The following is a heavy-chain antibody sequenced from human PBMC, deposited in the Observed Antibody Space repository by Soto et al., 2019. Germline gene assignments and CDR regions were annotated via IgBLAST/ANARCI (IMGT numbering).Heavy chain of an antibody. J-gene: IGHJ6*02. D-gene: IGHD2-15*01. CDR1: GYSFTSYW. Sequence: PGESLKISCKGSGYSFTSYWSGWVRQMPGKGLEWMGIIYPGDSDTRYSPSFQGQVTISADKSISTAYLQWSSLKASDTAMYYCARHPTPDYYYYYGMDVWGQGTTVTVSS. CDR3: ARHPTPDYYYYYGMDV. V-gene: IGHV5-51*01. CDR2: IYPGDSDT.